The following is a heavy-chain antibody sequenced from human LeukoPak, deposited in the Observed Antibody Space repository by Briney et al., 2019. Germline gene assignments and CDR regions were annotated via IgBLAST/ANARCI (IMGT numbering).Heavy chain of an antibody. V-gene: IGHV3-20*04. Sequence: PGGSLRLSCAASGFTFSSYAMSWVRQAPGKGLEWVSGINWNGGSTGYADSVKGRFTIFRDNAKNFLFLQMNSLRAEDTALYYCARGDSSGWYFDYWGQGVLVTVSS. CDR2: INWNGGST. J-gene: IGHJ4*02. CDR1: GFTFSSYA. D-gene: IGHD6-19*01. CDR3: ARGDSSGWYFDY.